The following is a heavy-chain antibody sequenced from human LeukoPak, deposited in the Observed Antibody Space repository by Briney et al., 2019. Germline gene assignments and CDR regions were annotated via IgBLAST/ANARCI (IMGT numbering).Heavy chain of an antibody. CDR3: ARGSCSSTSCYTDAFDI. V-gene: IGHV3-21*01. CDR2: ISSSSSYI. CDR1: GFTFSSYS. Sequence: GGSLRLSCAASGFTFSSYSMNWVRQAPGKGLEWVSSISSSSSYIYYADSVKGRFTISRDNAKNSLYLQMNSLRAEDTAVYYCARGSCSSTSCYTDAFDIWGQGTLVTVSS. D-gene: IGHD2-2*02. J-gene: IGHJ3*02.